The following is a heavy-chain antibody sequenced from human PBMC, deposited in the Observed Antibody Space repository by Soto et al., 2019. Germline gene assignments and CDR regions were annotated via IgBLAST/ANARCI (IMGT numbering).Heavy chain of an antibody. CDR2: INHSGST. CDR3: ARGRQVHYGYYIWPKSSRTYGMDG. V-gene: IGHV4-34*01. CDR1: GGSFSGYY. Sequence: PSETLSLTCAVYGGSFSGYYWSWIRQPPGKGLEWIGEINHSGSTNYNPSLKSRVTISVDTSKNQFSLTLSSVTAPDTAVYYCARGRQVHYGYYIWPKSSRTYGMDGRGQGPTVTVCS. J-gene: IGHJ6*02. D-gene: IGHD4-17*01.